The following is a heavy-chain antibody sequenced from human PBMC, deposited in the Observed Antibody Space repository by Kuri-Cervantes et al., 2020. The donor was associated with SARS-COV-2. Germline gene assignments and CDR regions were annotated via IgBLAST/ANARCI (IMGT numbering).Heavy chain of an antibody. J-gene: IGHJ5*02. Sequence: SQTLSLTCAVSGYSISSGYYWGWIRQPPGKGLEWIGSIYHSGSTYYNPSLKSRVTISVDTSKNQFSLKLSSVTAADTAVYYCARQGYCSGGSCFGSRWFDPWGQGTLVTVSS. CDR2: IYHSGST. D-gene: IGHD2-15*01. CDR1: GYSISSGYY. CDR3: ARQGYCSGGSCFGSRWFDP. V-gene: IGHV4-38-2*01.